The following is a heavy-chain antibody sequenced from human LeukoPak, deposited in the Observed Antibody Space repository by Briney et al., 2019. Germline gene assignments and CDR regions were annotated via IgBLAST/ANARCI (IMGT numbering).Heavy chain of an antibody. CDR3: ARRSYFVY. CDR2: IYYSGST. Sequence: SETLSLTCTVSGGSISSYYWSWIRQPPGKGLEWIGYIYYSGSTNYNPSLKSRVTISVDTSKNQFSLKLTSVTAADTAVYYCARRSYFVYWGQGTLVTVSS. CDR1: GGSISSYY. V-gene: IGHV4-59*08. D-gene: IGHD2-15*01. J-gene: IGHJ4*02.